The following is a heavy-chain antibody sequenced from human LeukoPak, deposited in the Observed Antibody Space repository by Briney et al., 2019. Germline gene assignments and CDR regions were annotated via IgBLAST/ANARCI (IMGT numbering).Heavy chain of an antibody. V-gene: IGHV4-59*01. D-gene: IGHD3-16*02. CDR2: VFYSGST. CDR1: GGSISSYY. Sequence: SETLSLTCTVSGGSISSYYWSWIRQPPGGGLEWLGYVFYSGSTNYNPSLQSRLTISVDTSKNQFSLKLSSVTAADTALYYCARSGASSQLSRFDFWGLGILVTVSS. J-gene: IGHJ4*02. CDR3: ARSGASSQLSRFDF.